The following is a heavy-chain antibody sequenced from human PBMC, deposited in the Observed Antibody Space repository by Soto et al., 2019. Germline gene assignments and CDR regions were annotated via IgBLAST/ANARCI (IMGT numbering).Heavy chain of an antibody. Sequence: PGGSLRLSCAASGFTFDDYAMHWVRQAPGKGLEWVSGISWNSGSIGYADSVKGRFTISRDNAKNSMYLQMNSLRAEDTALYYCAKDMTTVTGGAFDIWGQGKMVTVSS. CDR3: AKDMTTVTGGAFDI. J-gene: IGHJ3*02. CDR1: GFTFDDYA. CDR2: ISWNSGSI. D-gene: IGHD4-4*01. V-gene: IGHV3-9*01.